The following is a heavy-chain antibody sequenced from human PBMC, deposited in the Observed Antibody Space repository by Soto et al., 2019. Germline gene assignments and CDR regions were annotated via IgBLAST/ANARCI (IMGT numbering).Heavy chain of an antibody. CDR2: FYPEDGKT. CDR3: ATITLYFDWLFYY. V-gene: IGHV1-24*01. J-gene: IGHJ4*02. CDR1: GYSLTELS. D-gene: IGHD3-9*01. Sequence: QVQLVQSGAEVKKPGASVKVSCKVSGYSLTELSIHWVRQAPGKGLEWMGGFYPEDGKTIYARKFQGRVTMTEDTSTDTAYMELSSLRSDDTAVYSCATITLYFDWLFYYWGQGTLVPVSP.